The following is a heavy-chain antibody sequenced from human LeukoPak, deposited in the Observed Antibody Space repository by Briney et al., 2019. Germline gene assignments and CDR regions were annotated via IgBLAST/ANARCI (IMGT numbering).Heavy chain of an antibody. D-gene: IGHD4-23*01. Sequence: SETLSLTCTVSGGSISSGDYYWSWIRQPPGKGLEWIGYIYYSGSTNYNPSLKSRVTISVDTSKNQFSLKLSSVTAADTAVYYCARQPRVDYGGNQRGAFDIWGQGTMVTVSS. CDR1: GGSISSGDYY. CDR3: ARQPRVDYGGNQRGAFDI. J-gene: IGHJ3*02. CDR2: IYYSGST. V-gene: IGHV4-61*08.